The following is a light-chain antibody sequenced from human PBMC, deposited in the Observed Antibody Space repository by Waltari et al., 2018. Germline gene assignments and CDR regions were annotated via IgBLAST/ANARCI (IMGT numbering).Light chain of an antibody. J-gene: IGKJ4*01. V-gene: IGKV3-20*01. Sequence: EIVLTQSPGTLSFSPRERAPPSCRASQSAPNNYLAWYQQRPGQTPRLLIYGASSRATGIPDRFTGSGSGTDFTLTISRLEPEDLAVYYCQQYDSSPLTFGGGTKVEIK. CDR2: GAS. CDR3: QQYDSSPLT. CDR1: QSAPNNY.